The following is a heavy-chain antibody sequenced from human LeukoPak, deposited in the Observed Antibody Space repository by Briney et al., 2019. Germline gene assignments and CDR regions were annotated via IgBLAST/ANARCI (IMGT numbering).Heavy chain of an antibody. J-gene: IGHJ4*02. CDR3: AKDGGLRYFDWSPQRY. Sequence: GRSLRLSCAASGFTFSSYGMHWVRQAPGKGLEWVAVISYDGSNKYYADSVKGRFTISRDNSKNTLYLQMNSLRAEDTAVYYCAKDGGLRYFDWSPQRYWGQGTLVTASS. CDR2: ISYDGSNK. V-gene: IGHV3-30*18. D-gene: IGHD3-9*01. CDR1: GFTFSSYG.